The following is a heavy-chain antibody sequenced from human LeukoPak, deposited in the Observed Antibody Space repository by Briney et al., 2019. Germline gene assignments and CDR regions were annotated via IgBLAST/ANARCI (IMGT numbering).Heavy chain of an antibody. CDR3: ARDLGMARNYGMDV. CDR1: GYTFTTFF. V-gene: IGHV1-3*01. Sequence: GTSVKISCKASGYTFTTFFIHWVRQAPGQRPEWMGWINPANGNTKYSQRFQGRVLTSRDTSANTAYMELSSLRSEDTAVYYCARDLGMARNYGMDVWGQGTTVTVSS. D-gene: IGHD1-14*01. J-gene: IGHJ6*02. CDR2: INPANGNT.